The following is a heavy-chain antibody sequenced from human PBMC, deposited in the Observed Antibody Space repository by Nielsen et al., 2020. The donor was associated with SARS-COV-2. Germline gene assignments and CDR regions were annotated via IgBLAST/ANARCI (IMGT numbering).Heavy chain of an antibody. V-gene: IGHV3-72*01. CDR2: TRNKANSYTT. D-gene: IGHD4-17*01. Sequence: GESLKISCAASGFTFSDYYMSWIRQAPGKGLEWVGRTRNKANSYTTEYAASVKGRFTISRDDSKNSLYLQMNSLKTEDTAVYYCATATVTPAPYYYYYGMDVWGQGTTVTVSS. CDR1: GFTFSDYY. CDR3: ATATVTPAPYYYYYGMDV. J-gene: IGHJ6*02.